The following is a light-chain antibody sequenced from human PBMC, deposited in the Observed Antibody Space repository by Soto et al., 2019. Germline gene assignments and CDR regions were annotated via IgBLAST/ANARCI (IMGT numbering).Light chain of an antibody. CDR3: QVWDDNSDHHV. CDR1: NIGGKS. CDR2: DDS. J-gene: IGLJ1*01. Sequence: SYELTQTSSVSVAPGQTARISCGGNNIGGKSVHWYQQKPGQAPVVVVYDDSDRPSGIPERFSGSNSGNTATLTISRVEARDEADYHCQVWDDNSDHHVFGTGTKLTVL. V-gene: IGLV3-21*02.